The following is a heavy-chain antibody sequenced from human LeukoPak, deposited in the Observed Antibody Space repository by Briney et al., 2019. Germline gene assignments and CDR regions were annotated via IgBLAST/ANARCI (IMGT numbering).Heavy chain of an antibody. CDR2: INPNSGGT. J-gene: IGHJ6*03. V-gene: IGHV1-2*02. CDR1: GYTFTGYY. CDR3: ARATLRYFDWLFYYYYMDV. D-gene: IGHD3-9*01. Sequence: ASVKVSCKASGYTFTGYYMHWVRQAPGQGLEWMGWINPNSGGTNYAQKFQGRVTMTRDTSISTAYMELSSLRSEDTAVYYCARATLRYFDWLFYYYYMDVWGKGTTVTISS.